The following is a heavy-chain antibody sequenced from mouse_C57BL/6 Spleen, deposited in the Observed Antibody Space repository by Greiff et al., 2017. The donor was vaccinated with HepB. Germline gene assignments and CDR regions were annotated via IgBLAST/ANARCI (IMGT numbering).Heavy chain of an antibody. J-gene: IGHJ4*01. CDR3: ARTTVVARGAMDY. D-gene: IGHD1-1*01. CDR2: IDPSDSET. CDR1: GYTFTSYW. V-gene: IGHV1-52*01. Sequence: QVQLQQPGAELVRPGSSVKLSCKASGYTFTSYWMHWVKQRPIQGLEWIGNIDPSDSETHYNQKFKDKATLTVDKSSSTAYMQLSSLPSEDSAVYYCARTTVVARGAMDYWGQGTSVTVSS.